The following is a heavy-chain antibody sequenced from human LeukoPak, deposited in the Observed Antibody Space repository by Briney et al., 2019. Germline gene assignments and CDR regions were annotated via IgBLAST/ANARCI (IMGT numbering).Heavy chain of an antibody. CDR3: ARCIGSSSFARWFDP. Sequence: PSETLSLTCTVSGGSISSYYWSWIRQPPGKGLEWIGCIYYSGSTNYNPSLRSRVTISVDTSKNQFSLKLSSVTAADTAVYYCARCIGSSSFARWFDPWGQGTLVTVSS. CDR1: GGSISSYY. J-gene: IGHJ5*02. V-gene: IGHV4-59*01. CDR2: IYYSGST. D-gene: IGHD6-6*01.